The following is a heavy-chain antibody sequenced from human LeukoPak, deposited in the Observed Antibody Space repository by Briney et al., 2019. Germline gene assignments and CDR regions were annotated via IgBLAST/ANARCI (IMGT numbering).Heavy chain of an antibody. V-gene: IGHV3-15*01. Sequence: GGSLRLSCAASGFTFSNAWMSWVRQAPGKGLEWVGRIKSKTDGGTTDYAAPVKGRFTISRDDSRNTLYLQMNSLKTEDTAVYYCTTGPTRVVVAATGDYWGQGTLVTVSS. CDR2: IKSKTDGGTT. CDR3: TTGPTRVVVAATGDY. J-gene: IGHJ4*02. CDR1: GFTFSNAW. D-gene: IGHD2-15*01.